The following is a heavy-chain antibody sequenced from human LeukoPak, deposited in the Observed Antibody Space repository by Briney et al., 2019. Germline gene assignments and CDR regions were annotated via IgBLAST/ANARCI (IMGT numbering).Heavy chain of an antibody. J-gene: IGHJ3*02. Sequence: SETLSLTCTVSGGSISSYYWSWIRQPPGKGQEWIGYIYYSGCTNYNPSLKSRVTISVDTSKNQFSLKLSSVTAADTAVYYCARESTRITIFGVVIPDAFDIWGQGTMVTVSS. CDR3: ARESTRITIFGVVIPDAFDI. D-gene: IGHD3-3*01. CDR1: GGSISSYY. CDR2: IYYSGCT. V-gene: IGHV4-59*01.